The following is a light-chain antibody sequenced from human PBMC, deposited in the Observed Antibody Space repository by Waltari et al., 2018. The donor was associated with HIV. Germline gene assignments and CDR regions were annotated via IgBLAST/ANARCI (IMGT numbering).Light chain of an antibody. CDR2: RNG. Sequence: QSVLTQPPSASGTPGQRVTISCSGSNSNLGTNYVYWYQQLPGTTPKLLISRNGQRPSGVPDRFSGSKSGTSASLAISGLRSEDEAAYYCAAWDDILSGLVFGGGTKLTVL. CDR3: AAWDDILSGLV. J-gene: IGLJ3*02. CDR1: NSNLGTNY. V-gene: IGLV1-47*01.